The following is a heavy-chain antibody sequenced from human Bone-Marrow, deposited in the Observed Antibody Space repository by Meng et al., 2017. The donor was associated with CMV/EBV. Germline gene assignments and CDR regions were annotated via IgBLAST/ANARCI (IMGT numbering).Heavy chain of an antibody. J-gene: IGHJ4*02. CDR1: GFTFSSYW. CDR3: ARDTVVVAATIGLFDF. V-gene: IGHV3-74*01. D-gene: IGHD2-15*01. CDR2: INSDGSST. Sequence: GESLKISCAASGFTFSSYWMHWVRQAPGKGLVWVSRINSDGSSTSYADSVRGRFTISRDNAKNTLYLQMNGLRVEDTAVYYCARDTVVVAATIGLFDFWGQGTLVTVSS.